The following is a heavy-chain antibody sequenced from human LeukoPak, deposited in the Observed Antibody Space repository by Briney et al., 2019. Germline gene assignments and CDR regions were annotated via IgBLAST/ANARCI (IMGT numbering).Heavy chain of an antibody. Sequence: GGSLRLSCTASGFTFGDYAMSWFRQAPGKGLEWVGLIRSKAYGGTTEYAASVKGRFTISRDDSKSIAYLQMNSLKTEDTAVYYCTRYDFWSGYHEYYFDYWGQGTLVTVSS. J-gene: IGHJ4*02. D-gene: IGHD3-3*01. CDR2: IRSKAYGGTT. CDR3: TRYDFWSGYHEYYFDY. CDR1: GFTFGDYA. V-gene: IGHV3-49*03.